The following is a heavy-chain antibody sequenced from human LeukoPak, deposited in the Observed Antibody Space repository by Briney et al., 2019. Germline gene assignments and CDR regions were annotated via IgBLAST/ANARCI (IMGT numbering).Heavy chain of an antibody. CDR3: ARDGAAAHPLYYFDY. CDR2: ISSNGGST. Sequence: AGGSLRLSCAASGFTFSSYAMHWVRQAPGKGLEYVSAISSNGGSTYYANSVKGRFTISRDNSKNTLYLQMGSLRAEDMAVYYCARDGAAAHPLYYFDYWGQGTLVTVSS. V-gene: IGHV3-64*01. CDR1: GFTFSSYA. D-gene: IGHD6-13*01. J-gene: IGHJ4*02.